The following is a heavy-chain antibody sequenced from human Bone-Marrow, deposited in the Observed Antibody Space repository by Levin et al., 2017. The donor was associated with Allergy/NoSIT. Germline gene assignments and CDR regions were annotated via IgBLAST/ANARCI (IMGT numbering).Heavy chain of an antibody. J-gene: IGHJ4*02. D-gene: IGHD3-16*01. CDR1: GFPFSNYA. CDR2: ISGSGGTE. CDR3: ANDPVWGEYTLSPVFGC. V-gene: IGHV3-23*01. Sequence: PGGSLRLSCVASGFPFSNYAMSWVRQTPGKGLEWVSSISGSGGTEYYADSVRGRFSISRDNSQNTFYLQMNSLRVDDTALFYSANDPVWGEYTLSPVFGCRGQGTLVTVSS.